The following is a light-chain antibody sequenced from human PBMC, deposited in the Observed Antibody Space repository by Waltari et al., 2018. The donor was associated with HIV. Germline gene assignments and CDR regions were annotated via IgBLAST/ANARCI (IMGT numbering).Light chain of an antibody. J-gene: IGLJ2*01. Sequence: QSALTQSAPMSGSPGQSITTSCPGPSSDVDALNLVSWYQQHPGKVPKLMICEDTKRPSEISNRFSGSKSGNTASLTISGLQAEDEADYYCCSYTTSSTLVFGGGTKLTVL. CDR3: CSYTTSSTLV. CDR1: SSDVDALNL. V-gene: IGLV2-14*01. CDR2: EDT.